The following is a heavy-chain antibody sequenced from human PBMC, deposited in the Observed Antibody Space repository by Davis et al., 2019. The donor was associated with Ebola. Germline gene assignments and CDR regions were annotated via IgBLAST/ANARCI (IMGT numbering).Heavy chain of an antibody. Sequence: GGSLRLSCAASGFTFSSYAMHWVRQAPGKGLEWAAVISYDGSNKYYADSVKGRFTISRDNSKNTLYLQMNSLRAEDTAVYYCARDQTALWLREHDAFDIWGQGTMVTASS. J-gene: IGHJ3*02. CDR2: ISYDGSNK. V-gene: IGHV3-30-3*01. CDR1: GFTFSSYA. D-gene: IGHD5-18*01. CDR3: ARDQTALWLREHDAFDI.